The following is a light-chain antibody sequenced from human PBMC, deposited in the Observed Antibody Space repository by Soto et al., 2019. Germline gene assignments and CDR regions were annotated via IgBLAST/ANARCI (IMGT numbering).Light chain of an antibody. Sequence: EIVLTQSPGTLSLSPGERATLSYRASQSVSSNSLAWYQQKPGQAPRLLIYGASSRATGIPDRFSASGSGTDFTLTISRLEPEDFALYYCHQYGKSPRTFGQGTKVEI. V-gene: IGKV3-20*01. CDR2: GAS. J-gene: IGKJ1*01. CDR1: QSVSSNS. CDR3: HQYGKSPRT.